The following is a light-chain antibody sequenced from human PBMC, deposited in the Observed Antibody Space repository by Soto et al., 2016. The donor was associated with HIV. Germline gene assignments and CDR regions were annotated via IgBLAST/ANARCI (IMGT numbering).Light chain of an antibody. Sequence: DIQMTQSPSSLSASVGDRVTITCRASRSINVYLNWYQKKVGEAPKLLIFAAVNLQSGVPSRFSGSVSGTDFILTITSLQPEDFATYYCQQSYSTPWTFGLGTRVELK. CDR1: RSINVY. CDR3: QQSYSTPWT. CDR2: AAV. J-gene: IGKJ1*01. V-gene: IGKV1-39*01.